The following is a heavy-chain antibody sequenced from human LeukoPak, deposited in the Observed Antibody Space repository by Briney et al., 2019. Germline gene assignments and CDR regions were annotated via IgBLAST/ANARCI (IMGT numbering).Heavy chain of an antibody. CDR3: ASNYGG. Sequence: PGGSLRLSCAASGFDFSNYWMYWVRQAPGKGLEWVANIKQDGSEKYYVDSVRGRFTISRDNAKNSLSLQMSSLRAEDTAVYYCASNYGGWGQGTLITVSS. D-gene: IGHD4-11*01. V-gene: IGHV3-7*03. CDR1: GFDFSNYW. J-gene: IGHJ4*02. CDR2: IKQDGSEK.